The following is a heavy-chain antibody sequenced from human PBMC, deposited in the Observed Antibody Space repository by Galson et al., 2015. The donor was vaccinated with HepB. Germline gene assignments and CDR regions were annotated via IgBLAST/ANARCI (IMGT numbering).Heavy chain of an antibody. Sequence: SLRLSCAASGFTFNSYWMNWVRQAPGKGLEWVANIKVDGSEKYYVDSVKGRLTISRDNAKNSLYLQMNSLRAEDTAVYYCARRGTHHDHDVWGQGTLGTVSS. V-gene: IGHV3-7*03. J-gene: IGHJ4*02. D-gene: IGHD3-16*01. CDR1: GFTFNSYW. CDR2: IKVDGSEK. CDR3: ARRGTHHDHDV.